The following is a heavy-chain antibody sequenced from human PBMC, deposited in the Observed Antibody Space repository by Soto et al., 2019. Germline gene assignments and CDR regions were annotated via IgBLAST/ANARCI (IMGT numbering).Heavy chain of an antibody. CDR2: ISAYNGNT. J-gene: IGHJ3*02. CDR3: ARKGIAVAGTRDDAFDI. Sequence: ASVKVSCKASGYTFTSYGISWVRQAPGQGLEWMGWISAYNGNTNYAQKLQGRVTMTTDTSTSTAYMELRSLRSDDTAVYYCARKGIAVAGTRDDAFDIWGQGTMVTVSS. V-gene: IGHV1-18*01. CDR1: GYTFTSYG. D-gene: IGHD6-19*01.